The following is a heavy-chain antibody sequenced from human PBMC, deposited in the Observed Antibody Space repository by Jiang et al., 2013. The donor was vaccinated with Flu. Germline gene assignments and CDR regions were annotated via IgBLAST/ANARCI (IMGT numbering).Heavy chain of an antibody. CDR1: GYTFTSYG. V-gene: IGHV1-18*01. CDR2: ISAYNGNT. J-gene: IGHJ6*02. Sequence: SVKVSCKASGYTFTSYGISWVRQAPGQGLEWMGWISAYNGNTNYAQKLQGRVTMTTDTSTSTAYMELRSLRSDDTAVYYCARGADTAMVTYYYYGMDVWGQGTTVTVSS. D-gene: IGHD5-18*01. CDR3: ARGADTAMVTYYYYGMDV.